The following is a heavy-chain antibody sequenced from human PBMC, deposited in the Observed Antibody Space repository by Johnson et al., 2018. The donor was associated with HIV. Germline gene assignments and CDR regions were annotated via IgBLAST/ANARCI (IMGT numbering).Heavy chain of an antibody. CDR3: ARECGAAAPDAFDI. J-gene: IGHJ3*02. Sequence: QVQLVESGGGLFKPGGSLRLSCAASGFIFSDYYMSWIRQAPGQGPEWVSYISSSGSTYYADSVKGRFTISRYNSKNTLYLQMNSLRAEDTAGYYCARECGAAAPDAFDIWGQGTMVTVSS. CDR1: GFIFSDYY. D-gene: IGHD2-2*01. V-gene: IGHV3-11*04. CDR2: ISSSGST.